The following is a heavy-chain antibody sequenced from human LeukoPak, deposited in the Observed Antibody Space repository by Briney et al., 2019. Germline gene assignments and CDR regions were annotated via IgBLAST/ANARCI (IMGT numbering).Heavy chain of an antibody. CDR3: ARVTAVAGTSVGVDA. V-gene: IGHV3-74*01. CDR1: GFPYWNYW. Sequence: PGGPLTLSCAASGFPYWNYWVHWPRQTPGRGLVGVSRNNRYASFTAYADSVKGRFTISRDNATNTLYLQMNSLRAEDTAVYYCARVTAVAGTSVGVDAWGQGILVTVS. CDR2: NNRYASFT. D-gene: IGHD6-19*01. J-gene: IGHJ4*02.